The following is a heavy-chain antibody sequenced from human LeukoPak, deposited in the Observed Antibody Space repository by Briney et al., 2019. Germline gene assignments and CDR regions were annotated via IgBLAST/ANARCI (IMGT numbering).Heavy chain of an antibody. V-gene: IGHV1-18*01. CDR2: ISAYNGNT. D-gene: IGHD1-26*01. CDR1: GGTFSSYA. Sequence: GASVKVSCKASGGTFSSYAISWVRQAPGQGLEWMGWISAYNGNTNYAQKLQGRVTMTTDTSTSTAYMELRSLRSDDTAVYYCAREGGRGSYEIWGQETMVTVSS. J-gene: IGHJ3*02. CDR3: AREGGRGSYEI.